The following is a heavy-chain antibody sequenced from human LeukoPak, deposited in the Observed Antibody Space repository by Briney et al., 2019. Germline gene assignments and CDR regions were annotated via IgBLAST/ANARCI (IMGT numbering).Heavy chain of an antibody. J-gene: IGHJ3*02. V-gene: IGHV3-33*01. D-gene: IGHD3-22*01. Sequence: PAGSLRLSCAASGFTFSSYGMHWVRQAPGKGLEWVAVIWYDGSNKYYADSVKGRFTISRDNSKNTLYLQMNSLRAEDTAVYYCARPYYDSSGYYYWGNAFDIWGQGTMVTVSS. CDR1: GFTFSSYG. CDR2: IWYDGSNK. CDR3: ARPYYDSSGYYYWGNAFDI.